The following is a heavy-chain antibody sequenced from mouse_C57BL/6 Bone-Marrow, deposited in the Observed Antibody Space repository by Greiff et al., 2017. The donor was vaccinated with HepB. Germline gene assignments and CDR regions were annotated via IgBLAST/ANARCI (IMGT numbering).Heavy chain of an antibody. V-gene: IGHV1-81*01. CDR1: GYTFTSYG. Sequence: VQLQESGAELARPGASVKLSCKASGYTFTSYGISWVKQRTGQGLEWIGESYPRSGNTYYNEKFKGKATLTADKSSSTAYMELRSLTSEDSAVYFCARCYYYGLAYWGQGTLVTVSA. CDR2: SYPRSGNT. CDR3: ARCYYYGLAY. D-gene: IGHD1-1*01. J-gene: IGHJ3*01.